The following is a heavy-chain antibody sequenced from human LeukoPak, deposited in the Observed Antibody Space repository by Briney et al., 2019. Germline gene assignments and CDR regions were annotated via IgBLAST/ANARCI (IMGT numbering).Heavy chain of an antibody. CDR2: ISSSSSYI. CDR1: GFTFSSYS. CDR3: ARGRHGYCSGGSCNDY. J-gene: IGHJ4*02. D-gene: IGHD2-15*01. V-gene: IGHV3-21*01. Sequence: GGSLRLSCAASGFTFSSYSMNWVRQAPGKGLEWVSSISSSSSYIYYADSVKGRFTISRGNAKNSLYLQMNSLRAEDTAVYYCARGRHGYCSGGSCNDYWGQGTLVTVSS.